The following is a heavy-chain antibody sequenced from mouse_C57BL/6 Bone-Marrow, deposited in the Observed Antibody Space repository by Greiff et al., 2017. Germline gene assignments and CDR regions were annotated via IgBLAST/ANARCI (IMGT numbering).Heavy chain of an antibody. J-gene: IGHJ4*01. V-gene: IGHV14-4*01. Sequence: EVKLQESGAELVRPGASVKLSCTASGFNIKDDYMHWVKQRPEQGLAWIGWIDPENGDTEYASKFQGKATLAADTASNTAYLQLSSLTSEDTAVYYWQGRDSYHSNQGAMDYWGQGTSVTVAS. CDR1: GFNIKDDY. D-gene: IGHD2-5*01. CDR3: QGRDSYHSNQGAMDY. CDR2: IDPENGDT.